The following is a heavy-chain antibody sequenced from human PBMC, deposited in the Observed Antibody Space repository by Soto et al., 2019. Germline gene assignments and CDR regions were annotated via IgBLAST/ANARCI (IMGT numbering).Heavy chain of an antibody. D-gene: IGHD1-26*01. CDR3: ARSSGGNFGIIIEGTNWCAP. J-gene: IGHJ5*02. V-gene: IGHV1-46*01. CDR2: INPHGGST. CDR1: RDTFTSYF. Sequence: ASVRVSGKAPRDTFTSYFINWVRQAPGQGLEWMGVINPHGGSTAYAQKFRGRVTLTRDTSASTVYMEVSSLTSEDTAMYYCARSSGGNFGIIIEGTNWCAPWGQGTLVTVSS.